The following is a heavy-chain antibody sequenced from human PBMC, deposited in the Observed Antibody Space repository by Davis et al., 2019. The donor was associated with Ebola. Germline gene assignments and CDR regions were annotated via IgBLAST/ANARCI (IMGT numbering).Heavy chain of an antibody. J-gene: IGHJ5*02. CDR3: ARERPLFGSGTKNWFDL. CDR2: INTSGGST. CDR1: GYTFSIYD. D-gene: IGHD3-10*01. Sequence: AASVKVSCKASGYTFSIYDMHWVRQAPGQGREWMGMINTSGGSTGYAQKFQGRVTMTMDTSTSTVYMELSSLRSEYTALYYCARERPLFGSGTKNWFDLWGQGTLVTVSS. V-gene: IGHV1-46*01.